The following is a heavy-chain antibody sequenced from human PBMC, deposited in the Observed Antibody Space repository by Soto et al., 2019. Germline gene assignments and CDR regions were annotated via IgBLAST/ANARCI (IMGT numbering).Heavy chain of an antibody. D-gene: IGHD4-17*01. Sequence: QVQLQESGPGLVEPSETLSITCTVSGGSIRSYYWGWIRQPPGKGLEWIGNIYYSGSTNYNPSLKSRVTLSVDTSKSQFSRKLSSVTAADTAVYYCARLGTPVAPFDYWGQGTLVTVSS. V-gene: IGHV4-59*08. CDR2: IYYSGST. CDR3: ARLGTPVAPFDY. J-gene: IGHJ4*02. CDR1: GGSIRSYY.